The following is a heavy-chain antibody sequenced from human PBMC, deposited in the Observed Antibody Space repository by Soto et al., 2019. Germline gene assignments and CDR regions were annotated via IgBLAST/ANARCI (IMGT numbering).Heavy chain of an antibody. CDR2: INQDGTDI. Sequence: EVQLVESGGGLGQPGGSLRLSCAASGFTFSSSWMSWVRQAPGEGLEWVAHINQDGTDIYYVESVKGRFTISRDNAKSSVYLQMNSLRAEDTAVYYCSAGTTWWGQGALVTVSS. CDR3: SAGTTW. J-gene: IGHJ4*02. V-gene: IGHV3-7*01. CDR1: GFTFSSSW. D-gene: IGHD1-7*01.